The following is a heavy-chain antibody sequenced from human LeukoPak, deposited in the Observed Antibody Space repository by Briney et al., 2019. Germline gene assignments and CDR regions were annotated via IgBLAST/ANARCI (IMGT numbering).Heavy chain of an antibody. D-gene: IGHD1-26*01. CDR2: IKQDGSEK. Sequence: GGSLRLSCAASGFTFSSYWMSWVRQAPGKGLEWVANIKQDGSEKYYVDSVKGRFTISRDNAKNSLYLQMNSLRDEDTALYHCAKDLSGSYSFDPWGQGTLVTVSS. CDR3: AKDLSGSYSFDP. V-gene: IGHV3-7*01. CDR1: GFTFSSYW. J-gene: IGHJ5*02.